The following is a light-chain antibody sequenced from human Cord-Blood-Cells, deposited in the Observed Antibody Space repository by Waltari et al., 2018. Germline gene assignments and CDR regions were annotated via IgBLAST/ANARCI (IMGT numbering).Light chain of an antibody. Sequence: QSALTQPASVSGSPGQSITLPCTGTSSDVGGYNYASWYQQHPGKAPKLMIYDVSNRPSGVSNRFSGSKSGNTASLTISGLQAEDEADYYCSSYTSSSTLVVFGGGTKLTVI. CDR2: DVS. CDR1: SSDVGGYNY. J-gene: IGLJ2*01. CDR3: SSYTSSSTLVV. V-gene: IGLV2-14*01.